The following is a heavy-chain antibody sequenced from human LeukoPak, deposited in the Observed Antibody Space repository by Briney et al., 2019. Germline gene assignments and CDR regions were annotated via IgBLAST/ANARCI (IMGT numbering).Heavy chain of an antibody. V-gene: IGHV3-30*04. Sequence: GGSLRLSCAASGFTFSSYAMHWVRQAPGKGLEWVAVISYDGSNKYYADSVKGRFTISRDNSKNTLYLQMNSLRAEDTAVYYCARERCSSTSCRRDPDYWGQGTLVTVSS. J-gene: IGHJ4*02. CDR2: ISYDGSNK. CDR3: ARERCSSTSCRRDPDY. D-gene: IGHD2-2*01. CDR1: GFTFSSYA.